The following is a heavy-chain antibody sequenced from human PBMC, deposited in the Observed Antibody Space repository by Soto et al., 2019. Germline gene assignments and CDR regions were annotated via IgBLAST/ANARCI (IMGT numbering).Heavy chain of an antibody. CDR1: GFTFSSYS. CDR3: ARGPVVSAALTYYYYYYMDV. D-gene: IGHD2-2*01. CDR2: ISSSSSYI. V-gene: IGHV3-21*01. Sequence: EVQLVESGGGLVKPGGSLRLSCAASGFTFSSYSMNWVRQAPGKGLEWVSSISSSSSYIYYADSVKGRFTISRDNAKNSLYLQMNRLRAEDTAVYYCARGPVVSAALTYYYYYYMDVWGKGTTVTVSS. J-gene: IGHJ6*03.